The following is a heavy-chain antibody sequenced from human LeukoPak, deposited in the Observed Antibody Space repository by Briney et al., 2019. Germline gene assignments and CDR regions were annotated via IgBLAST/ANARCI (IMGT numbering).Heavy chain of an antibody. J-gene: IGHJ4*02. CDR1: GGSISSYY. CDR2: IYYSGST. D-gene: IGHD4-17*01. CDR3: ARALTPTTVTRD. Sequence: SETLSLTCTVSGGSISSYYWSGIRQPPGKGLEWIGYIYYSGSTNYNPSLKSRVTISVDTSKNQFSLKLSSVTAADTAVYYCARALTPTTVTRDWGQGTLVTVSS. V-gene: IGHV4-59*01.